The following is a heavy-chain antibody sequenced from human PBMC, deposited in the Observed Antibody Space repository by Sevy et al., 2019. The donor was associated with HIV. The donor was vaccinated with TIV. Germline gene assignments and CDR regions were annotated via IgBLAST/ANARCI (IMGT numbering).Heavy chain of an antibody. D-gene: IGHD7-27*01. J-gene: IGHJ3*02. CDR1: GFTFSSYA. CDR3: ASQLGIGAFDI. CDR2: IGGSADYT. Sequence: GGSLRLSCVTSGFTFSSYAMSWVRQTPGKGLEWVSAIGGSADYTYYADSVKGRFTISRDKAKNTLYYLMNSLRAEDTAVYYCASQLGIGAFDIWGQGTMVTVSS. V-gene: IGHV3-23*01.